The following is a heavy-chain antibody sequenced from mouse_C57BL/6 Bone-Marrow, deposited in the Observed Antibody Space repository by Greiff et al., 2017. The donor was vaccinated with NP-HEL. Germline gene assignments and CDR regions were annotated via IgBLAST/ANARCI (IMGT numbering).Heavy chain of an antibody. V-gene: IGHV1-7*01. CDR3: ASTNWDGWFAY. J-gene: IGHJ3*01. D-gene: IGHD4-1*02. CDR2: INPSSGYT. Sequence: QVQLKQSGAELAKPGASVKLSCKASGYTFTSYWMHWVKQRPGQGLEWIGYINPSSGYTKYNQKFKGKATLTADKSSSTAYMQLSSLTSEDSAVYYCASTNWDGWFAYWGQGTLVTVSA. CDR1: GYTFTSYW.